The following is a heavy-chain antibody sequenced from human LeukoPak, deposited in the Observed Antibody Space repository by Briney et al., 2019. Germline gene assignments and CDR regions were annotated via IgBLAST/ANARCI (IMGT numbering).Heavy chain of an antibody. CDR3: ARERGRYCSSTSCRDPNWFDP. J-gene: IGHJ5*02. CDR2: IYYSGST. Sequence: SETLSLNCTVSGGSISSGDYYWSWIRQPPGKGLEWIGYIYYSGSTYYNPSLKSRVTISVDTSKNQFSLKLSSVTAADTAVYYCARERGRYCSSTSCRDPNWFDPWGQGTLVTVSS. D-gene: IGHD2-2*01. V-gene: IGHV4-30-4*08. CDR1: GGSISSGDYY.